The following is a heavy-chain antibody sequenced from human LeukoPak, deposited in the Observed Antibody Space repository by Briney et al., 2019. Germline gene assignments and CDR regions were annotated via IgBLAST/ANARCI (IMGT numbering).Heavy chain of an antibody. V-gene: IGHV4-39*01. CDR3: ARRRAVAVDY. J-gene: IGHJ4*02. Sequence: SESLPLTCTVSGGSISGSSYYWGWIRQPPGKGLEWIGSIYYSGSTYYNPSLKSRVTISVDTFKNQFSLKLSSVTAADTAVYYCARRRAVAVDYWGEGTLVTV. D-gene: IGHD6-19*01. CDR2: IYYSGST. CDR1: GGSISGSSYY.